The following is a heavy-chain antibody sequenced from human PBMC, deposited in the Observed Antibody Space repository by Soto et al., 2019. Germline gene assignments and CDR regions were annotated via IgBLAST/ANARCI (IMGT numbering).Heavy chain of an antibody. CDR1: GFTFSEAW. J-gene: IGHJ4*02. V-gene: IGHV3-15*07. CDR3: TTDSPVAVGGPL. D-gene: IGHD3-16*01. CDR2: IKSKAAGGTT. Sequence: EVQLVESGGGLVKPGGSLRLSCAASGFTFSEAWMNWVRQAPGKGLEWVGRIKSKAAGGTTDYVAPVKGRFTISRDDSTNTLFLQMNSLKTEDTAVYYCTTDSPVAVGGPLWGQGTLVTVSS.